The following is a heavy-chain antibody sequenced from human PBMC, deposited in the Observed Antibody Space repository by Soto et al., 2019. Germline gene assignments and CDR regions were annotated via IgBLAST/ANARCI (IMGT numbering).Heavy chain of an antibody. CDR1: GGSISSGGYS. D-gene: IGHD6-13*01. J-gene: IGHJ5*02. CDR3: ARVGRDSSSHNWFGP. Sequence: SETLSLTCAVSGGSISSGGYSWSWIRQPPGKGLEWIGYIYHSGSTYYNPSLKSRVTISVDRSKNQFSLKLSSVTAADTAVYYCARVGRDSSSHNWFGPWGQGTLVRVSS. CDR2: IYHSGST. V-gene: IGHV4-30-2*01.